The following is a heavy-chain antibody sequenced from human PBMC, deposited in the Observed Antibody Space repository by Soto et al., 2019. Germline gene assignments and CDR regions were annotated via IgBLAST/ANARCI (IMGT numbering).Heavy chain of an antibody. J-gene: IGHJ4*02. D-gene: IGHD3-3*01. CDR3: ARGHDLTIFGVVIVGGIDY. Sequence: EVQLVESGGGLVQPGGSLRLSCAASGFTFSSYWMHWVRQAPGKGLVWVSRTNSDGSSTSYADSVKGRFIISRDNAKNTLYLQMNSLRAEDTAVYYCARGHDLTIFGVVIVGGIDYWGQGTLVTVSS. CDR2: TNSDGSST. V-gene: IGHV3-74*01. CDR1: GFTFSSYW.